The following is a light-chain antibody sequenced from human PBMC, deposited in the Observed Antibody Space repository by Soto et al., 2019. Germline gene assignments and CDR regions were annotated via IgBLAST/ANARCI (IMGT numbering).Light chain of an antibody. CDR2: SNI. CDR3: ATWDDSLNGVV. V-gene: IGLV1-44*01. J-gene: IGLJ2*01. CDR1: SSNIGTNT. Sequence: QSVLTQPPSASGTPGQRVTISCSGSSSNIGTNTVNWYQHLPGTAPKLLIYSNIQRPSGVPDRFSGSKSGTSASLAISGLQSEDEADYYCATWDDSLNGVVFDGGTKLTVL.